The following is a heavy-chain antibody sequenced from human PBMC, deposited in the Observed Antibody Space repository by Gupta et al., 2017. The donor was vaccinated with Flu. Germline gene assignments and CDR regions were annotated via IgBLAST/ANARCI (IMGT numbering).Heavy chain of an antibody. J-gene: IGHJ5*02. V-gene: IGHV4-34*01. CDR1: GGSFSGYY. D-gene: IGHD6-13*01. CDR2: INHSGST. Sequence: QVQLQQWGAGLLKPSETLSLTCAVYGGSFSGYYWSWIRQPPGKGLEWIGEINHSGSTNYNPSLKSRVTISVDTSKNQFSLKLSSVTAADTAVYYCAGWVRSIAAAGTWGNWFDPWGQGTLVTVSS. CDR3: AGWVRSIAAAGTWGNWFDP.